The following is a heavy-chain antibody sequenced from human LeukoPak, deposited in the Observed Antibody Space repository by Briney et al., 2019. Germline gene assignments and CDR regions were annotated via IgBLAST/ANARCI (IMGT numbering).Heavy chain of an antibody. D-gene: IGHD1-26*01. CDR3: ASLGTNSRRSMD. V-gene: IGHV3-11*01. J-gene: IGHJ4*02. Sequence: GGSLRLSCAASGFMFSDYYMNWIRQAPGKGLEWVSYISSSGSTIYYADSVKGRFAISRDNAKNSLYLQMNSLRAEDTAVYYCASLGTNSRRSMDWGQGTLVTVSA. CDR2: ISSSGSTI. CDR1: GFMFSDYY.